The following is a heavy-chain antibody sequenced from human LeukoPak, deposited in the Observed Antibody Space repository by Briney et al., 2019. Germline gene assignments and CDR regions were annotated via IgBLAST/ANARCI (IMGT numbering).Heavy chain of an antibody. CDR3: AKDSKGIAVAGPDY. J-gene: IGHJ4*02. CDR1: GFTFSSYA. D-gene: IGHD6-19*01. Sequence: PGGSLRLSCAASGFTFSSYAMSWVRQAPGRGLEWVSAISGSGGSTYYADSVKGRFTISRDNSKNTLYLQMNSLRAEDTAVYYCAKDSKGIAVAGPDYWGQGTLVTVSS. V-gene: IGHV3-23*01. CDR2: ISGSGGST.